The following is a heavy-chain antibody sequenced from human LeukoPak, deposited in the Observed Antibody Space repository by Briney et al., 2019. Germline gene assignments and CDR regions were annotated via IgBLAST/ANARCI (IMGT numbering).Heavy chain of an antibody. D-gene: IGHD5-18*01. J-gene: IGHJ5*02. CDR3: AREDTAMGTRPNWFDP. V-gene: IGHV4-4*07. CDR1: GGSISSYY. CDR2: IYTSGST. Sequence: SETLSLTCTVSGGSISSYYWSWIRQPAGKGLEWIGRIYTSGSTNYNPSLKSRVTMSVDTSKNQFSLKLSSVTAADTAVYYCAREDTAMGTRPNWFDPWGQGTLVTVSS.